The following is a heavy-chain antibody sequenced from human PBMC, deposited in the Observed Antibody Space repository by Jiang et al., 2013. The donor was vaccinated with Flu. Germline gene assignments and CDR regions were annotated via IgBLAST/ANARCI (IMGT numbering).Heavy chain of an antibody. CDR2: LHPNSGDT. CDR3: ARDPDTPVPIDY. V-gene: IGHV1-2*02. Sequence: SGAEVKKPGDSVKVSCKTSGYSFTDYYIHWVRQAPGQGLEWMGWLHPNSGDTRYEQKFQGRLTMTRDTSTTTAYMELNRLKPDDTAVYFCARDPDTPVPIDYWGQGTLATVSS. J-gene: IGHJ4*02. CDR1: GYSFTDYY. D-gene: IGHD2-15*01.